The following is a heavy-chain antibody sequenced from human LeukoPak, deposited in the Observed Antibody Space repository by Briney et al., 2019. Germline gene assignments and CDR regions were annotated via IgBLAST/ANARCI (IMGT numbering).Heavy chain of an antibody. Sequence: ASVKVSCKTSGYRFTNYGVNWVRQAPGHGLECMGWTSAYNGDTKYGQKFQGRLTMTTDTSTSTAYMDVRSLRSEDTAVYYCARDLLQWQTNNWLAPWGQGTLVTVSS. D-gene: IGHD6-19*01. CDR3: ARDLLQWQTNNWLAP. J-gene: IGHJ5*02. V-gene: IGHV1-18*01. CDR1: GYRFTNYG. CDR2: TSAYNGDT.